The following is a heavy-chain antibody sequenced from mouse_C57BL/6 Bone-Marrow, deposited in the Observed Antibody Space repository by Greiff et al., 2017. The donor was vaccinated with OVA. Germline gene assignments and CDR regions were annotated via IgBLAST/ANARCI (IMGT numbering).Heavy chain of an antibody. Sequence: LVESGPELVKPGASVKISCKASGYTFTDYYINWVKQRPGQGLEWIGWIYPGSGNSKYNEKFKGKATLTVDTSSSTAYMQLSSLTSEDSAVYFCARGDWDYFDYWGQGTTLTVSS. D-gene: IGHD4-1*01. J-gene: IGHJ2*01. V-gene: IGHV1-84*01. CDR2: IYPGSGNS. CDR3: ARGDWDYFDY. CDR1: GYTFTDYY.